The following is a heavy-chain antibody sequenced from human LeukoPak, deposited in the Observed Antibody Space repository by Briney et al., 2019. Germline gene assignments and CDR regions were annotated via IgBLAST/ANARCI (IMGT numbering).Heavy chain of an antibody. CDR3: AELGITMIGGV. D-gene: IGHD3-10*02. CDR1: GFTFSSYS. Sequence: GGSLRLSCAASGFTFSSYSMNWVRQAPGKGLEWVANINPDGTEKYYVDSVKGRFTISRDNAKNSLYLQMNSLRAEDTAVYYCAELGITMIGGVWGKGTTVTISS. J-gene: IGHJ6*04. CDR2: INPDGTEK. V-gene: IGHV3-7*01.